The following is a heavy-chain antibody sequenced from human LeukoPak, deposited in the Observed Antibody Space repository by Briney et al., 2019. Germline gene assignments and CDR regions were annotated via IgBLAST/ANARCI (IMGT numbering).Heavy chain of an antibody. J-gene: IGHJ4*02. CDR2: IRSKAYGGTT. Sequence: GGSLRLSCTASGFTFGDYAMSWFRQAPGKGLEWVGFIRSKAYGGTTEYAASVKGRFTISRDDSKSIAYLQMNSLKTEDTAVYYCAVSSWGWELRYCFDYWGQGTLVTVSS. CDR1: GFTFGDYA. CDR3: AVSSWGWELRYCFDY. D-gene: IGHD1-26*01. V-gene: IGHV3-49*03.